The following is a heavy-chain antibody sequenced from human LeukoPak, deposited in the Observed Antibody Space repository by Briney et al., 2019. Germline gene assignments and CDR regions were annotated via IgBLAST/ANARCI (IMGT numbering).Heavy chain of an antibody. J-gene: IGHJ3*02. CDR3: AREPKYQLPYAFDI. D-gene: IGHD2-2*01. Sequence: GASVKVSCKASGYTFTGYYMHWVRQAPGQGLEWMGWINPNSGGTNYAQKFQGRVTMTRDTSISTAYMELSRLRSDDTAVYYCAREPKYQLPYAFDIWGQGTMVTVSS. V-gene: IGHV1-2*02. CDR1: GYTFTGYY. CDR2: INPNSGGT.